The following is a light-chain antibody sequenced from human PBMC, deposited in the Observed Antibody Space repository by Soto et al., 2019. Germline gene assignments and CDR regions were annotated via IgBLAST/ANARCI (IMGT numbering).Light chain of an antibody. CDR3: LHRNNWPPRFT. V-gene: IGKV3-11*01. J-gene: IGKJ3*01. CDR2: GDS. Sequence: EIVLTQSPATLSLSPGERATLSCVASQRISTSIAWYQQRPGQPPRLLIYGDSTRAAGIPARFSGSGSGTDFTLTISGLETEDFAVYFCLHRNNWPPRFTFGPGTALEVK. CDR1: QRISTS.